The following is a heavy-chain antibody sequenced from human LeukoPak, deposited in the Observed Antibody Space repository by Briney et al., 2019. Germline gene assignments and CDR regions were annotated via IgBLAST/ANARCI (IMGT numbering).Heavy chain of an antibody. D-gene: IGHD5-18*01. Sequence: GESLKISCKGSGYSFTSYWIGWVRQMPGKGLEWMGIIYPGDSDPRYSPSFQGQVTISADKSISTAYLQWSSLKASDTAMYYCARPGGIQLWSTYYFDYWGQGTLVTVSS. J-gene: IGHJ4*02. CDR3: ARPGGIQLWSTYYFDY. V-gene: IGHV5-51*01. CDR2: IYPGDSDP. CDR1: GYSFTSYW.